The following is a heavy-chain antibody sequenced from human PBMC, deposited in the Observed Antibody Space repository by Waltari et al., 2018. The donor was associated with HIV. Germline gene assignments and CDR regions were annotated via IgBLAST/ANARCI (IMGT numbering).Heavy chain of an antibody. J-gene: IGHJ5*01. CDR3: ARDDYLDS. D-gene: IGHD4-17*01. CDR1: GSQFNRFW. V-gene: IGHV3-7*01. CDR2: INGAGSDK. Sequence: EVQLVESGGGLVKPGGSLGLSCTALGSQFNRFWMGGVRQAPGKGLEWVADINGAGSDKYYVKSVKGRFTISRDNARNSLYLQMNSLTAEDTAIYYCARDDYLDSWGQGTLVTVSS.